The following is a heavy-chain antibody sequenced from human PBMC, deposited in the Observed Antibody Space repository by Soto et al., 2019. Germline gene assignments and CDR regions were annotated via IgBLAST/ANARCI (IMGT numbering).Heavy chain of an antibody. V-gene: IGHV4-34*01. CDR2: INYSGIT. J-gene: IGHJ4*02. CDR3: ARGVTMMDAPDKYYFDS. Sequence: NPSETLSLTCAVYGGSFSGHYWSWIRQSPTKGLEWIGEINYSGITNENPSLKSRVTISVDTSKNQFSLKLRSVAAADTALYFCARGVTMMDAPDKYYFDSWGQGSLVTVSS. D-gene: IGHD3-22*01. CDR1: GGSFSGHY.